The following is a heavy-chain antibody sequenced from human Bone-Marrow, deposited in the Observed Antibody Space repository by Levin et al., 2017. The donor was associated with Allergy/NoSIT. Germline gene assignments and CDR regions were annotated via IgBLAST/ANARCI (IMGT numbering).Heavy chain of an antibody. D-gene: IGHD4-17*01. V-gene: IGHV5-51*01. CDR3: ARLDSVDYGDFGQYFDY. J-gene: IGHJ4*02. CDR1: GYSFANYW. CDR2: IYPGDSDT. Sequence: GESLKISCKASGYSFANYWIGWVRQMPGRGLEWMGIIYPGDSDTRYSPSFQGQVTISADKSITTAYLQWTSLRASDTAMYYCARLDSVDYGDFGQYFDYWGQGTLVTVSS.